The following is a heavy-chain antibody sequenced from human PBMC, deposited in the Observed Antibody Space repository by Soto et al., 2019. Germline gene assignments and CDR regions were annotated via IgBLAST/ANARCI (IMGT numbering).Heavy chain of an antibody. J-gene: IGHJ4*02. CDR3: SSGIQLWLRRINNGYSG. CDR2: IIPMFGTA. CDR1: GGTFSTYA. D-gene: IGHD5-18*01. V-gene: IGHV1-69*12. Sequence: QVQLVQSGAEVKKPESSVKVSCKAPGGTFSTYAISWVRQAPGQGLEWMGGIIPMFGTANYAQRFQDRVTITADESTNTVYMDLGSLRSDDAAVFFCSSGIQLWLRRINNGYSGWGQGTLVTVSS.